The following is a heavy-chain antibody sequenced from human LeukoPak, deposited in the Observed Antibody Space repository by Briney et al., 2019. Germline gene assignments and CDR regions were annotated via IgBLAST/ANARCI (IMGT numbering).Heavy chain of an antibody. CDR2: ISAYNGNT. D-gene: IGHD3-10*01. Sequence: ASVKVSCKASGYTFTSYGISWVRQAPEQGLEWMGWISAYNGNTNYAQNLQGRVTMTTDTSTSTVYMELRSLRSDDTAVYYCARDLGMVRGVITVWGQGTLVTVSS. J-gene: IGHJ4*02. CDR3: ARDLGMVRGVITV. CDR1: GYTFTSYG. V-gene: IGHV1-18*01.